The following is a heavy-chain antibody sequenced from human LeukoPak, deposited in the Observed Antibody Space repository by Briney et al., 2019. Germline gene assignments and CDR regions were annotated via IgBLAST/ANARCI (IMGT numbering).Heavy chain of an antibody. CDR1: GFTFSTYA. J-gene: IGHJ4*02. CDR2: ISYDGSNE. D-gene: IGHD6-19*01. CDR3: ARDRSGSGWYEVDY. V-gene: IGHV3-30-3*01. Sequence: GGSLRLSCAASGFTFSTYAMHWVRQAPGKGLEWVAIISYDGSNEYYADSVKGRFTISRDNSKNTLYLQMNSLRAEDTAVYYCARDRSGSGWYEVDYWGQGTLVTASS.